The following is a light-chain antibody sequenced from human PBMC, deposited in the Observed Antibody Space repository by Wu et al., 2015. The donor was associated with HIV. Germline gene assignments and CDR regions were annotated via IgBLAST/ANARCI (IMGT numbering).Light chain of an antibody. V-gene: IGKV1-33*01. J-gene: IGKJ4*01. CDR2: AAS. CDR1: QDITNY. Sequence: IQMTQSPSSLSTFVGDRVTITCQASQDITNYLNWYQQKPGKAPKLLIYAASNLETGVPSRFSGSGSGTHFAFSINGLQPEDIATYYCQQFDSFPLTFGGGTKVEVE. CDR3: QQFDSFPLT.